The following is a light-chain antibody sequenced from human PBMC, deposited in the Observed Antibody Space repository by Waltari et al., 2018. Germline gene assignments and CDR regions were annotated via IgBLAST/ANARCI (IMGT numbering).Light chain of an antibody. CDR2: RDS. J-gene: IGLJ2*01. CDR1: NSNIGFNS. Sequence: QSVLSQPPSASASPGQGVTISCSGRNSNIGFNSVFWYQPVPGTAPKRVIFRDSQRPSGVPGRFSGSKSGTSASLAISGLRSEDEADYYCASWDQSLRGVVFGGGTKLTVL. V-gene: IGLV1-47*01. CDR3: ASWDQSLRGVV.